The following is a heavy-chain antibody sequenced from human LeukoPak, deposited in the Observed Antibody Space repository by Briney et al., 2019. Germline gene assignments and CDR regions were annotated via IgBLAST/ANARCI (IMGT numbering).Heavy chain of an antibody. CDR3: ARGEDDDSSGYYLYYFDY. D-gene: IGHD3-22*01. Sequence: SETLSLTCAVYGGSFSGYYWSWIRQPPGKGLEWIGEINHSGSTNYNPSLKSRVTISVDTSKNQFSLKLSSVTAADTAVYYCARGEDDDSSGYYLYYFDYWGQGTLVTVSS. V-gene: IGHV4-34*01. CDR1: GGSFSGYY. CDR2: INHSGST. J-gene: IGHJ4*02.